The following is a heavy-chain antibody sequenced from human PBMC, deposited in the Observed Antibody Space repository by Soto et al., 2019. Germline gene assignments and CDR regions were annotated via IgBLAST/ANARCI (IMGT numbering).Heavy chain of an antibody. Sequence: GGSLRLSCAASGFTFSSYAMHWVRQAPGKGLEWVAVISYDGSNKYYADSVKGRFTISRDNSKNTLYLQMNSLRAEDTAVYYCARGEQWLVLYYYCYHGMDDWGQAPTVTDSS. CDR3: ARGEQWLVLYYYCYHGMDD. V-gene: IGHV3-30-3*01. J-gene: IGHJ6*02. CDR1: GFTFSSYA. D-gene: IGHD6-19*01. CDR2: ISYDGSNK.